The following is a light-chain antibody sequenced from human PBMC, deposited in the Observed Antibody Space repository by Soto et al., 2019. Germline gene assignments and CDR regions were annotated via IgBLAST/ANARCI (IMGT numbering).Light chain of an antibody. J-gene: IGKJ1*01. Sequence: DIQMTQSPSSLSACVGDRVTITCRASQSISNYLNWYQQKPGKAPKLLIYAASSLQSGVPSRFSGSGSGTDFTLTISSLQPEDFATYYCQQSYSTPKTCGQGTKVDIK. CDR1: QSISNY. CDR3: QQSYSTPKT. CDR2: AAS. V-gene: IGKV1-39*01.